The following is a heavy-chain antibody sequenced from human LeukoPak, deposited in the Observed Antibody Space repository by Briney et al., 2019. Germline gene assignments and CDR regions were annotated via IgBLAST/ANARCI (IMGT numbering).Heavy chain of an antibody. CDR3: ARLGYCTNGVCYRRLSAFDI. CDR2: IYYSGST. J-gene: IGHJ3*02. CDR1: GGSISRYY. V-gene: IGHV4-59*08. D-gene: IGHD2-8*01. Sequence: SETLSLTCTVSGGSISRYYWSWIRQPPGKGLEWIGYIYYSGSTNYNPSLKSRVTISVDTSKNQFSLKPSSVTAADTAVYYCARLGYCTNGVCYRRLSAFDIWGQGTMVTVSS.